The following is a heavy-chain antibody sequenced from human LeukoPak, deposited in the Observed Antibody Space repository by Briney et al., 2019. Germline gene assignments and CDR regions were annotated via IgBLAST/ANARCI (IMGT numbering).Heavy chain of an antibody. CDR2: IYYSGST. V-gene: IGHV4-59*01. CDR3: ASNLVIWGNAFDI. J-gene: IGHJ3*02. Sequence: PSETLSLTCTVSGGSISSYYWSWIRQPPGKGLEWIGYIYYSGSTNYNPSLKSRVTISVDTSKNQFSLKLSSVTAADTAVYYCASNLVIWGNAFDIWGQGTMVTVSS. CDR1: GGSISSYY. D-gene: IGHD3-16*01.